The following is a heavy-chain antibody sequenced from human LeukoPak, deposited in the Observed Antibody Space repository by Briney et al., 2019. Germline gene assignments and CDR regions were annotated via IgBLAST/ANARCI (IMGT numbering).Heavy chain of an antibody. CDR3: ARDQGATLVRGVTPYLDY. D-gene: IGHD3-10*01. V-gene: IGHV3-30*04. CDR2: ISSDGSDE. Sequence: PGKSLRLSCAASGFTFSSYAMHWVRQAPGKGLEWVSIISSDGSDEKFADSVKGRFTISRDNSKNMVFLQMNSLRAEDTAVYYCARDQGATLVRGVTPYLDYWGQGTLVSVSS. CDR1: GFTFSSYA. J-gene: IGHJ4*02.